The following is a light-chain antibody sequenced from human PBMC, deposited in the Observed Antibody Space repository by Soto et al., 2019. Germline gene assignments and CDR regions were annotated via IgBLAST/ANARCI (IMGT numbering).Light chain of an antibody. CDR3: QQYSPSLPWT. CDR1: QSVGTNY. V-gene: IGKV3-20*01. Sequence: EIVFTQSPGTLSLSRGERATLSCRASQSVGTNYIAWYQQKHGQSPRLLIYRASIRATGIPDRFSGSGSGTHFTLNIDGLQPEDFAIYFCQQYSPSLPWTFGQGTRVELK. CDR2: RAS. J-gene: IGKJ1*01.